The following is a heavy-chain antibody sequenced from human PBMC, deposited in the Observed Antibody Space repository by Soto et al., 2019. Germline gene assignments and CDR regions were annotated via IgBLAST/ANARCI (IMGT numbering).Heavy chain of an antibody. J-gene: IGHJ4*02. CDR3: ARDQYYGDYILDY. Sequence: QVQLVESGGGLVKPGGSLRLSCAASGFTFSDYYMSWIRQAPGKGREWVSYISSSGSTIYHADSVKGRFTISRDNAKNSLYLEMNSLRAEDTAVYYCARDQYYGDYILDYWGQGTLVTVSS. V-gene: IGHV3-11*01. D-gene: IGHD4-17*01. CDR1: GFTFSDYY. CDR2: ISSSGSTI.